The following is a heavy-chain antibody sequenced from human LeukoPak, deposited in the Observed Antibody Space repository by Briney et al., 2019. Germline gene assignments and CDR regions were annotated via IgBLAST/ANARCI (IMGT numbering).Heavy chain of an antibody. CDR2: ISSSGSTI. D-gene: IGHD1-26*01. J-gene: IGHJ3*02. CDR1: GFTFSDYY. CDR3: AKDMLRGSYYGAFDI. Sequence: GGSLRLSCAASGFTFSDYYMSWIRQAPGKGLEWVSYISSSGSTIYYADSVKGRFTISRDNAKNSLYLQMNSLRAEDTAVYYCAKDMLRGSYYGAFDIWGQGTMVTVSS. V-gene: IGHV3-11*01.